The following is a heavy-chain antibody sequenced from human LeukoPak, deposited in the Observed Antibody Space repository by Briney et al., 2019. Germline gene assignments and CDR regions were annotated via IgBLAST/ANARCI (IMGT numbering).Heavy chain of an antibody. J-gene: IGHJ4*02. V-gene: IGHV3-30*04. CDR1: GFTFSSYA. CDR2: ISYDGSNK. D-gene: IGHD3/OR15-3a*01. Sequence: PGRSLRLSCAASGFTFSSYAMHWVRQAPGKGLEWGAVISYDGSNKYYADSVKGRFTISRDNSKNTLYLQMNSLRAEDTAVYYCARESHDFWTGYFKATYYFDYWGQGTLVTVSS. CDR3: ARESHDFWTGYFKATYYFDY.